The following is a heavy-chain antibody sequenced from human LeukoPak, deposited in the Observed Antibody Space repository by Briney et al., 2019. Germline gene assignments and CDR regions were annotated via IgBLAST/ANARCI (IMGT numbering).Heavy chain of an antibody. CDR1: GGSISSGSYY. Sequence: SQTLSLTCTVSGGSISSGSYYWSWIRQPAGTGLEWIGRIYTSGSTNYNPSLKSRVTISVDTSKNQFSLKLSSVTAADTAVYYCAADFWSGYLDYWGQGTLVTVSS. CDR2: IYTSGST. V-gene: IGHV4-61*02. CDR3: AADFWSGYLDY. D-gene: IGHD3-3*01. J-gene: IGHJ4*02.